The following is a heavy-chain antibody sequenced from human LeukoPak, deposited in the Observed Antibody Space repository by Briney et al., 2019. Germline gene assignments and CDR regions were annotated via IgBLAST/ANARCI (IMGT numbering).Heavy chain of an antibody. D-gene: IGHD2-15*01. CDR3: ARAYCSGGSCYSGDEYFQH. Sequence: ASVKVSCKASGGTFSSYAISWVRQAPGQGLEWMGGIIPIFGTANYAQKFQGRVTITADKSTSTAYMELSSLRSEDTAVYYCARAYCSGGSCYSGDEYFQHWGQGTLVTVSS. J-gene: IGHJ1*01. CDR1: GGTFSSYA. CDR2: IIPIFGTA. V-gene: IGHV1-69*06.